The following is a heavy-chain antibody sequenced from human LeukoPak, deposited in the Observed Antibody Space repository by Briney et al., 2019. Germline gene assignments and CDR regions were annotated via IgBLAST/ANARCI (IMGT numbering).Heavy chain of an antibody. J-gene: IGHJ4*02. CDR1: GGSFSGYY. V-gene: IGHV4-34*01. D-gene: IGHD5-18*01. CDR3: ARGPYKSGYSYGPALRFFDY. Sequence: PSETLSLTCAVYGGSFSGYYWSRIRQPPGKGLEWIGEINHSGSTNYNPSLKSRVTISVDTSKNQFSLKLSSVTAADTAVYYCARGPYKSGYSYGPALRFFDYWGQGTLVTVSS. CDR2: INHSGST.